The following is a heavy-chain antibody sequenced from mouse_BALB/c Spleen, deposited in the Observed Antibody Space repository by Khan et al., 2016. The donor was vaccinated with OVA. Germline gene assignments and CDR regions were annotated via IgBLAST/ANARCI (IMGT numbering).Heavy chain of an antibody. J-gene: IGHJ4*01. CDR1: GFSLTSYA. CDR2: IWSDGRT. D-gene: IGHD2-12*01. CDR3: ARHQVTLSMDS. Sequence: QVQLKQSGPDLVAPSQSLSITCTVSGFSLTSYAIHWVRQLPGKGLEWLVVIWSDGRTTYNSALKSRLSISKDNSKSQVFLKINTVHTDDTAMYYCARHQVTLSMDSWGQGTSVTVSS. V-gene: IGHV2-6-2*01.